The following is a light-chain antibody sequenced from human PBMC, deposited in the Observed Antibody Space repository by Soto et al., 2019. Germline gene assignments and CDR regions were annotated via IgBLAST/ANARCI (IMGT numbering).Light chain of an antibody. CDR1: QSISSY. Sequence: DIQMTQSPSSLSASVGDRVTITSRASQSISSYLNWYQQKPGKAPKLLIYAASSLQSGVPSRFSGSGSGTDFTLTISSLQPGDFATYYCQQSYSSPLTFGGGTKVEIK. V-gene: IGKV1-39*01. CDR3: QQSYSSPLT. CDR2: AAS. J-gene: IGKJ4*01.